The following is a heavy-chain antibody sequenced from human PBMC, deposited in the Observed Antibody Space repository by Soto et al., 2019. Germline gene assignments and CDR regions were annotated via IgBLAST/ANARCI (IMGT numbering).Heavy chain of an antibody. V-gene: IGHV3-23*01. D-gene: IGHD3-16*01. Sequence: GGSLRLSCAASGFTFSSYAMSWVRQAPGKGLEWVSAISGSGGSTYYADSVKGRFTISRDNSKNTLYLQMNSLRAEDTAVYYCAKALALSSSCVYYYYGMYFWGQGTTVPVSS. CDR1: GFTFSSYA. J-gene: IGHJ6*02. CDR3: AKALALSSSCVYYYYGMYF. CDR2: ISGSGGST.